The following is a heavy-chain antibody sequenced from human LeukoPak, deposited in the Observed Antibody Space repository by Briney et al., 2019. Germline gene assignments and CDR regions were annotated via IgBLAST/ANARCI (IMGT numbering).Heavy chain of an antibody. J-gene: IGHJ4*02. CDR1: GFXFSNYA. D-gene: IGHD2-2*01. V-gene: IGHV3-23*01. Sequence: GGSLRLSCAASGFXFSNYAISWVRQAPGRGLEWVSAISSRGDRTYYTASVKGRFSISRDNSKNTLHLQVNSLRAEDTAVYYCVRLRAGSPSCDYWGQGTLVTVSS. CDR3: VRLRAGSPSCDY. CDR2: ISSRGDRT.